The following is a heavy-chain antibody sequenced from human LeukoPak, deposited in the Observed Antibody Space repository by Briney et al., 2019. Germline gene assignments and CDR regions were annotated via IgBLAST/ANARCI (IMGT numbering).Heavy chain of an antibody. Sequence: SSETLSLTCAVYGGSFSAYYWSWIRQPPGKGLEWIGEINHSGSTNYNPSLKSRVTISVDTSTNQISLKLSSVTAADTAVYYCARGFGFLEWLLKGYYYYGLDVWGPGATVTVSS. V-gene: IGHV4-34*01. D-gene: IGHD3-3*01. CDR2: INHSGST. CDR1: GGSFSAYY. J-gene: IGHJ6*02. CDR3: ARGFGFLEWLLKGYYYYGLDV.